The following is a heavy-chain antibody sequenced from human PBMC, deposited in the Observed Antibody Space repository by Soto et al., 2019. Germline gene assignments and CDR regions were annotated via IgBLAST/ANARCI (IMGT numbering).Heavy chain of an antibody. CDR3: ARVSRCSSTSCYAEFDY. Sequence: PGGSLRLSCAASGFTFSSYWMSWVRQAPGKGLEWVANIKQDGSEKYYVDSVKGRFTISRDNAKNSLYLQMNSLRAEDTAVYYCARVSRCSSTSCYAEFDYWGQGTLVTASS. D-gene: IGHD2-2*01. CDR2: IKQDGSEK. CDR1: GFTFSSYW. V-gene: IGHV3-7*01. J-gene: IGHJ4*02.